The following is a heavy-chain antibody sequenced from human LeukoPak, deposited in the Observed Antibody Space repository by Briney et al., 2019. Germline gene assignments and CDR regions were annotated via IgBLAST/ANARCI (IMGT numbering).Heavy chain of an antibody. CDR3: ARGGGGTYYDYVWGSYRPDYFDY. V-gene: IGHV3-7*03. CDR1: GFTFSSYW. Sequence: GGSLRLSCAASGFTFSSYWMSWVRQAPGKGPEWVANIKQDGSEKYYVDSVKGRFTISRDNAKNSLYLQMNSLRAEDTAVYYCARGGGGTYYDYVWGSYRPDYFDYWGQGTLVTVSS. CDR2: IKQDGSEK. D-gene: IGHD3-16*02. J-gene: IGHJ4*02.